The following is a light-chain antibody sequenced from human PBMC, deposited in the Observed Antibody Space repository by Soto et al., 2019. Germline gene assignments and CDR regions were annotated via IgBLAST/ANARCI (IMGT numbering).Light chain of an antibody. CDR2: GAS. CDR3: QQHSHWPPWT. V-gene: IGKV3D-20*02. Sequence: EIVLTQSPGTLSLSPGERATLSCRASQSVSSSHLAWYQQKPGQAPRLLISGASSRATGIPDRFTGSGSGTYFTLTISRLEPEDFAVYYCQQHSHWPPWTFGQGTRVEIQ. J-gene: IGKJ1*01. CDR1: QSVSSSH.